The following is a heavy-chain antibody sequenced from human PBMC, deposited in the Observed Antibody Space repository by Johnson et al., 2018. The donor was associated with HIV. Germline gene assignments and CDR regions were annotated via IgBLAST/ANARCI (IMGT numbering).Heavy chain of an antibody. CDR2: INWNGGST. CDR3: ARARAYSGYVGGGALDI. J-gene: IGHJ3*02. CDR1: GFTFDDYG. V-gene: IGHV3-20*04. D-gene: IGHD5-12*01. Sequence: VQLVESGGGVVRPGGSLRLPCAASGFTFDDYGMSWVRQAPGKGLEWVSGINWNGGSTGYADSVKGRFTISRDNAKNSLYLQMNSLRAEDTAVYYCARARAYSGYVGGGALDIWGQGTMVTVSS.